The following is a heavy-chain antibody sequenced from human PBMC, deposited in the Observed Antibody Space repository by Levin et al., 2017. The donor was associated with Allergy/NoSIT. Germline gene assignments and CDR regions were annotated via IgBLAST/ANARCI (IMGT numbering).Heavy chain of an antibody. CDR3: AREGFEQWLGLNPGTYYYGMDV. Sequence: PGESLKISCKASGGTFSSYAISWVRQAPGQGLEWMGGIIPIFGTANYAQKFQGRVTITADESTSTAYMELSSLRSEDTAVYYCAREGFEQWLGLNPGTYYYGMDVWGQGTTVTVSS. D-gene: IGHD6-19*01. V-gene: IGHV1-69*01. CDR1: GGTFSSYA. CDR2: IIPIFGTA. J-gene: IGHJ6*02.